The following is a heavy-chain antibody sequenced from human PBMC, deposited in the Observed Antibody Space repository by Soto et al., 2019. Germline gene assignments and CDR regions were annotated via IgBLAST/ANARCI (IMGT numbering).Heavy chain of an antibody. CDR1: GGTFSSYA. V-gene: IGHV1-69*13. D-gene: IGHD6-6*01. J-gene: IGHJ4*02. Sequence: GASVKVSCKASGGTFSSYAISWVRQAPGQGLEWMGGIIPIFGTANYAQKFQGRVTITADESTSTAYMELSSLRSEDTAVYYCARDLYSSSALDYWGQGTLVTVSS. CDR2: IIPIFGTA. CDR3: ARDLYSSSALDY.